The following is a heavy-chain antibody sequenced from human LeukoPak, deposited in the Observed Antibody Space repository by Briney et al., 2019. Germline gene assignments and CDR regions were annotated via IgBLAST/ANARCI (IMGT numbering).Heavy chain of an antibody. CDR1: GFTFSSYA. V-gene: IGHV3-23*01. D-gene: IGHD3-16*01. CDR2: ISGSGGST. CDR3: AKDALWGGGWFDY. J-gene: IGHJ4*02. Sequence: PGGSLRLSCVASGFTFSSYAMSWVRQAPGKGLEWVSAISGSGGSTYYADSVKGRFTISRDNSKNTLYLQMNSLRAEGTAVYYCAKDALWGGGWFDYWGQGTLVTVSS.